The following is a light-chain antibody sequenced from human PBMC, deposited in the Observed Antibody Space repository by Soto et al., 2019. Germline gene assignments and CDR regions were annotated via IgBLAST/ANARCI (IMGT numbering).Light chain of an antibody. CDR1: SSNIGSNT. V-gene: IGLV1-44*01. CDR3: AAWDDSLNAVV. J-gene: IGLJ2*01. Sequence: QSVLTQPPSASGTPGQRVTISCSGRSSNIGSNTVNWYQQVPGTAPKLRIYNNNQRPSGVPERFSGSKSGTSASLAISGLQCEDEADYYCAAWDDSLNAVVFGGWTKLTVL. CDR2: NNN.